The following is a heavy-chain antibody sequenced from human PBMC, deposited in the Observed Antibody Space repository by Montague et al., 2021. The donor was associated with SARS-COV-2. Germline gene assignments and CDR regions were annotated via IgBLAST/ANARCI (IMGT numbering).Heavy chain of an antibody. CDR2: IDWDDGK. V-gene: IGHV2-70*11. CDR3: ARNGVEFRGSEKYYSGNWLDP. Sequence: PALVTPTQTLALTCTFSGFSLTTDGMCGSWIRQPPGKALEWLARIDWDDGKYYSTSLKTRLTISKDTSKNQVVLTVTNMNPAGTATYYCARNGVEFRGSEKYYSGNWLDPWGQGTLVTVSS. D-gene: IGHD3-10*01. CDR1: GFSLTTDGMC. J-gene: IGHJ5*02.